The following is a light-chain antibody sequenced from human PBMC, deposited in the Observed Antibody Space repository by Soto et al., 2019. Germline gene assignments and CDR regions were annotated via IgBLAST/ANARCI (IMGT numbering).Light chain of an antibody. V-gene: IGKV1-5*03. Sequence: DIQMTQSPSTLSGSVGDRVTITCLASQTISSWLDWYQQKPGKAPKLLIYKASTLKSGVPSRFSGSGSGTEFTLTISSLQPDDFATYYCQHYNSYSEPFGHGA. CDR1: QTISSW. CDR3: QHYNSYSEP. CDR2: KAS. J-gene: IGKJ2*01.